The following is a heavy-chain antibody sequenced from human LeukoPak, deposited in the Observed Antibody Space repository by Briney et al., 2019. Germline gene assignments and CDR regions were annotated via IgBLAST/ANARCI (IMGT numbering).Heavy chain of an antibody. J-gene: IGHJ3*02. D-gene: IGHD2-2*01. CDR3: AKDRVPAASAFDI. Sequence: GGSLRLSCAASGLTFSSYAMSWVRQAPGKGLECVSAISGSGGSTYYADSVKGRFTISRDNSKNTLYLQMNSLRAEDTAVYYCAKDRVPAASAFDIWGQGTMVTVSS. CDR1: GLTFSSYA. CDR2: ISGSGGST. V-gene: IGHV3-23*01.